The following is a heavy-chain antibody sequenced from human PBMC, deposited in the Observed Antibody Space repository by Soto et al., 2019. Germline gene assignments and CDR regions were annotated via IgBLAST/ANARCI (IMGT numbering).Heavy chain of an antibody. V-gene: IGHV3-64D*06. CDR1: GFSFSSYV. CDR2: ITSNGGST. J-gene: IGHJ4*02. Sequence: PGGSLRLSFSASGFSFSSYVMNWVRQAPGKGLEYVSGITSNGGSTFYADSVKGRFIISRDNSQNTVYLQMSSLTTADTAVYYCLVASATYWGQGT. CDR3: LVASATY. D-gene: IGHD6-13*01.